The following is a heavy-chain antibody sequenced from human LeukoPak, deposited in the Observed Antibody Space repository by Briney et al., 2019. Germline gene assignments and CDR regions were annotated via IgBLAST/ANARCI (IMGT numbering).Heavy chain of an antibody. Sequence: GGSLRLSCAASGFTFSSYAMHWVREAPGKGPEWVAVISYDGSNKYYADSVKGRFTISRDNAKNSLYLQMNSLRAEDTAVYYCAREVTHYDFWSGYRWGQGTLVTVSS. CDR1: GFTFSSYA. V-gene: IGHV3-30-3*01. CDR3: AREVTHYDFWSGYR. CDR2: ISYDGSNK. D-gene: IGHD3-3*01. J-gene: IGHJ4*02.